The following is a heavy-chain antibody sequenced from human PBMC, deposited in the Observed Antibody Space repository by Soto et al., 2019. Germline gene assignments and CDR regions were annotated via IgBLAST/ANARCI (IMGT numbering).Heavy chain of an antibody. CDR1: GFSLSTEGVG. D-gene: IGHD3-10*01. CDR2: IYWDDDK. CDR3: ARSVRGVTMDV. J-gene: IGHJ6*02. V-gene: IGHV2-5*02. Sequence: QITLKESGPASLKPTQTLTLTCSFSGFSLSTEGVGVNWIRQPPGKALEWLALIYWDDDKRYSTSLKSRLTITKDTSKNQVVLTLTNINPVDTGTYFCARSVRGVTMDVWGQGTAVTVSS.